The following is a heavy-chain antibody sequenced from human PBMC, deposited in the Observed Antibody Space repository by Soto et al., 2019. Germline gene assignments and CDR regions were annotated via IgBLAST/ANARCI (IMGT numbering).Heavy chain of an antibody. CDR1: GFTFSDYY. J-gene: IGHJ4*02. Sequence: GGSLRLSCAASGFTFSDYYMTWIRQAPGKGLEWVSYISDSGGTTYYVDSVKGRFTITRDNAKNSLYLQMNSRRAEDTALCYCARDPECGGDCYVHYWGQGTLVTVSS. V-gene: IGHV3-11*01. D-gene: IGHD2-21*01. CDR3: ARDPECGGDCYVHY. CDR2: ISDSGGTT.